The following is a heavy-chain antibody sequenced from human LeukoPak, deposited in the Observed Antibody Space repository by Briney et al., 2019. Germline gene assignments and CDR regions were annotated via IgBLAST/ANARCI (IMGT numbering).Heavy chain of an antibody. CDR2: IYTSGST. V-gene: IGHV4-61*02. CDR1: GNSISSGDNY. CDR3: ATPGGFIAAADY. Sequence: PSETLSLTCTVSGNSISSGDNYWSWIRQPAGKGLEWIGRIYTSGSTNYNPSLKSRVTISGDTSKNQFSLRLSSVTAADTAVYYCATPGGFIAAADYWGQGTLVTVSS. J-gene: IGHJ4*02. D-gene: IGHD6-13*01.